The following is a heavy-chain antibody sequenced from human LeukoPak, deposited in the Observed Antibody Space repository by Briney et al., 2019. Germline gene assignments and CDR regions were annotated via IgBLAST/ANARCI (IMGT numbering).Heavy chain of an antibody. CDR3: ARVSSVTLAGFDY. D-gene: IGHD6-19*01. CDR2: IYTSGSP. V-gene: IGHV4-4*07. Sequence: SETLSLTCTVSGGSISGYSWTWIRQPAGKGLEWIGRIYTSGSPNYNPSLKSRVTMSVDTSNNQFSLTLNSVTAADTALYYCARVSSVTLAGFDYWGQGTLVTVSS. CDR1: GGSISGYS. J-gene: IGHJ4*02.